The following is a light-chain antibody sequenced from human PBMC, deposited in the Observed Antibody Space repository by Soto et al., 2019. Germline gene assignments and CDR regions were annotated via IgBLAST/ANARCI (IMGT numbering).Light chain of an antibody. J-gene: IGLJ3*02. V-gene: IGLV1-51*02. Sequence: QSVLTQPPSVSAAPGQKVTISCSGSSSNIGNNYVSWYQQLPGTAPKLLIYENNKRPSGIPDRFSGSKSGTSATLGITGLQTGDEADYYCGTWDSSLSTGRVLGGGTKVTVL. CDR1: SSNIGNNY. CDR3: GTWDSSLSTGRV. CDR2: ENN.